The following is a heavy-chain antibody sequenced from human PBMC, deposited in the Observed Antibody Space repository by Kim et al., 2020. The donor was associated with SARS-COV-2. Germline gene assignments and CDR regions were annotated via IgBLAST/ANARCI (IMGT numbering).Heavy chain of an antibody. CDR1: GFTFDGYS. V-gene: IGHV3-9*01. CDR2: ISWNSGSI. CDR3: AKDQVPGNAFDI. J-gene: IGHJ3*02. Sequence: GGSLRLSCAASGFTFDGYSMHWVRQAPGKGLEWVSGISWNSGSIGYADSVKGRFTISRDNAKNSLYLQMNSLRAEDTAVYYCAKDQVPGNAFDIWGQGTMVTVSS. D-gene: IGHD3-10*01.